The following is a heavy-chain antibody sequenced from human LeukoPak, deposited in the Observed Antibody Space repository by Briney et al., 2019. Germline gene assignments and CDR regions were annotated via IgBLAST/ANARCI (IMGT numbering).Heavy chain of an antibody. D-gene: IGHD6-13*01. Sequence: GGSLRLSCAASGFIFGSYAMSWVRQAPGKGLEWVSAISGSGGSTYYARSVKGRFTISRDNSKNTLYLQMNSLRAEDTAVYSCAKNSGYSSSWYSLDYWGEGTLVTVSS. V-gene: IGHV3-23*01. CDR1: GFIFGSYA. J-gene: IGHJ4*02. CDR3: AKNSGYSSSWYSLDY. CDR2: ISGSGGST.